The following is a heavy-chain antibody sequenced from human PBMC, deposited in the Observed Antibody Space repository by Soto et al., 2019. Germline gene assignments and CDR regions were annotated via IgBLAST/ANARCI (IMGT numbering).Heavy chain of an antibody. Sequence: TLSLTCTVSGGSITRGGYYWSWIRQPPGKALEWLALIYWDDDKRYSPSLRSRLTITKDTSKNQVVLTMTNMDPVDTATYYCIQSRCGGDCLQSYASYYYYGMDVWGQGTTVTVSS. D-gene: IGHD2-21*02. J-gene: IGHJ6*02. CDR1: GGSITRGGYY. CDR2: IYWDDDK. V-gene: IGHV2-5*08. CDR3: IQSRCGGDCLQSYASYYYYGMDV.